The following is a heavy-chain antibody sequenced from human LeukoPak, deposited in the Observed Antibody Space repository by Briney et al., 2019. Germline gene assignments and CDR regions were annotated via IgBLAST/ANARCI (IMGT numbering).Heavy chain of an antibody. V-gene: IGHV4-34*01. CDR3: ASGYSSGWHVY. D-gene: IGHD6-19*01. CDR2: INHSGST. Sequence: SETLSLTCAVYGGSFSGYYWSWIRQPPGKGLEWIGEINHSGSTNYNPSLKSRVTISVDTSKNQFSLKLSSVTAADTAVYYCASGYSSGWHVYWGQGTLVTVSS. CDR1: GGSFSGYY. J-gene: IGHJ4*02.